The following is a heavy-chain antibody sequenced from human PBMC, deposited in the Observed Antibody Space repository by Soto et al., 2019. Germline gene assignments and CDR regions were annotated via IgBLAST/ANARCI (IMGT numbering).Heavy chain of an antibody. CDR2: INPNSGGT. J-gene: IGHJ4*02. CDR3: ARGGDNVLRYFDWSTIDY. V-gene: IGHV1-2*04. CDR1: GYTFTGYY. Sequence: GASVKVSCKASGYTFTGYYMHWVRQAPGQGLEWMGWINPNSGGTNYAQKFQGWVTMTRDTSISTAYMELSRLRSDDTAVYYCARGGDNVLRYFDWSTIDYWGQGTLVTVSS. D-gene: IGHD3-9*01.